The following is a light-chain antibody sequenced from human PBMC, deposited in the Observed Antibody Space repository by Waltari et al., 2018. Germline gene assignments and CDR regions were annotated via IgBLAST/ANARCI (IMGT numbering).Light chain of an antibody. Sequence: QSALTQPASVSGSPGQSITISCTGTSSDVGSYNLVSWYQQYPGKAPKLMIYEVSQRPSGVSSRFSGSKYGNTASLTISGLQAEDEADYYCCSYAGSSTYVFGTGTKVTVL. CDR3: CSYAGSSTYV. CDR2: EVS. J-gene: IGLJ1*01. CDR1: SSDVGSYNL. V-gene: IGLV2-23*02.